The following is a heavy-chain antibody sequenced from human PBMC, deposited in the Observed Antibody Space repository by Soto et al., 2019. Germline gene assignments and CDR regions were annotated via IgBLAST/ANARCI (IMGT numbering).Heavy chain of an antibody. Sequence: ASVKVSCKASGYTFTSYAMHWVRQAPGQRLEWMGWINAGNGNTKYSQKFQGRVTITRDTPASTAYMELSSLRSEDTAVYYCARNQLELRPFDYWGQGTLVTVSS. CDR2: INAGNGNT. D-gene: IGHD1-7*01. CDR1: GYTFTSYA. J-gene: IGHJ4*02. V-gene: IGHV1-3*01. CDR3: ARNQLELRPFDY.